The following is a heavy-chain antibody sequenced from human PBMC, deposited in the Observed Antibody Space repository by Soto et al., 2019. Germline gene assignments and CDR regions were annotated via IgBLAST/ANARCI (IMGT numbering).Heavy chain of an antibody. D-gene: IGHD6-6*01. CDR3: STSSRNEYHFAMDA. V-gene: IGHV3-53*02. CDR2: IYSGGST. CDR1: GLSVSSSD. Sequence: EVHLVETGGGLIQPGGSLRLPCAASGLSVSSSDMSWVRQASGKGLEWVSVIYSGGSTHDADSVKGRCTISRDNSKNTVHLQMNSLRVDDTAVYFCSTSSRNEYHFAMDAWGQGTTVIVSS. J-gene: IGHJ6*02.